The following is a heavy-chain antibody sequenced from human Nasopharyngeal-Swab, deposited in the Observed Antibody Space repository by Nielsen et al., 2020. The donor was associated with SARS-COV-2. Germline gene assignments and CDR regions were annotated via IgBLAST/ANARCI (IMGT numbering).Heavy chain of an antibody. CDR1: GFTFGTYS. V-gene: IGHV3-21*01. D-gene: IGHD3-10*01. Sequence: GGSLRLSCAASGFTFGTYSMNWVRQAPGKGLEWVSSISSSSTYIYYADSVKGRFTISRDNAKNSLYLQMNSLRAEDTAVYYCAGAYGSGSYFAFDLWGQGTMVTVSS. CDR3: AGAYGSGSYFAFDL. CDR2: ISSSSTYI. J-gene: IGHJ3*01.